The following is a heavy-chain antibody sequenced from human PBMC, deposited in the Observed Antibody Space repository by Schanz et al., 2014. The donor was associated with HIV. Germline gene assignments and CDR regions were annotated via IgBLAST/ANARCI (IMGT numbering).Heavy chain of an antibody. CDR1: GFTFSSYG. J-gene: IGHJ4*02. V-gene: IGHV3-33*01. CDR3: ARRGNQSPTKGGCFDY. CDR2: MWYDGSNK. D-gene: IGHD1-26*01. Sequence: QVQLVESGGGVVQPGRSLRLSCAASGFTFSSYGLHWVRQAPGKGLEWVAVMWYDGSNKYYADSVKGRFTISRDNSKNTLYLKMNSLRAEDTALYYCARRGNQSPTKGGCFDYWGQGVLVTVSS.